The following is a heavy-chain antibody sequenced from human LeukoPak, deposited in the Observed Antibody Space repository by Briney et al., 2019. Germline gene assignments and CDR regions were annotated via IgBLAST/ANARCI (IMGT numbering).Heavy chain of an antibody. D-gene: IGHD3-9*01. J-gene: IGHJ4*02. CDR2: ISGSGGTT. CDR1: GFTFSKYG. CDR3: ARSPPELRYFDCYFDY. V-gene: IGHV3-23*01. Sequence: GGSLRLSCAASGFTFSKYGMSWVRQAPGKGLEWVSVISGSGGTTYYADSVKGRFTISRDNSKNTLYLQMNSLRAEDTAVYYCARSPPELRYFDCYFDYWGQGTLVTVSS.